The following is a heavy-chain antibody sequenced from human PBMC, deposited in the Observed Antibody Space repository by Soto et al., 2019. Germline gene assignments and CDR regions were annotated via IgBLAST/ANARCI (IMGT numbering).Heavy chain of an antibody. CDR1: GYTFTSYY. Sequence: EASVKVSCKASGYTFTSYYMHWVRQAPGQGLEWMGIINPSGGSTSYAQKFQGRVTMTRDTSTSTVYMELSSLRSEDTAVYYCAKGPSSNWYRSWFDPWGQGTLVTVSS. J-gene: IGHJ5*02. CDR2: INPSGGST. D-gene: IGHD6-13*01. CDR3: AKGPSSNWYRSWFDP. V-gene: IGHV1-46*01.